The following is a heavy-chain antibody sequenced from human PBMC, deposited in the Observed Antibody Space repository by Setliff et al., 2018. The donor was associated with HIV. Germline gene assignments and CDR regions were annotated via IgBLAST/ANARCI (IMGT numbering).Heavy chain of an antibody. V-gene: IGHV4-39*01. CDR3: ARHSGSGYYLIDP. CDR1: GDSTSSTTFY. D-gene: IGHD3-22*01. Sequence: PSETLSLTCTVSGDSTSSTTFYWVWIRQPPGKGLEWIGIINYSGTTYYNPSLKSRVTISVATSKNQFSLRLSSVTAADTAVYYCARHSGSGYYLIDPWGQGTLVTVSS. CDR2: INYSGTT. J-gene: IGHJ5*02.